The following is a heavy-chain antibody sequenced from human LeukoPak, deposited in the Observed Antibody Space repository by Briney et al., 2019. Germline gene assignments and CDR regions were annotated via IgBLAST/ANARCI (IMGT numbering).Heavy chain of an antibody. CDR2: IYTSGST. Sequence: SQTLSLTCTVSGGSISSGSYYWSWIRQPAGEGLEWIGRIYTSGSTNYNPSLKSRVTISVDTSKNQFSLKLSSVTAADTAVYYCARRSRDGYSSFDYWGQGTLVTVSS. J-gene: IGHJ4*02. V-gene: IGHV4-61*02. D-gene: IGHD5-24*01. CDR3: ARRSRDGYSSFDY. CDR1: GGSISSGSYY.